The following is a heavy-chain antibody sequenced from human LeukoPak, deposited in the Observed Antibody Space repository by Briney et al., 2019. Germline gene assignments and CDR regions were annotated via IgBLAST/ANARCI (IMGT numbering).Heavy chain of an antibody. V-gene: IGHV3-48*01. CDR3: ARDHYGDYGVDY. Sequence: PGGSLRLSCAASGITFSSCSMNWVRQAPGKGLEWVSYISSSSRTICYADSVKGRSTISRDNAKNSLYLQMNSLRAEDTAVYYCARDHYGDYGVDYWGQGTLVTVSS. D-gene: IGHD4-17*01. CDR2: ISSSSRTI. J-gene: IGHJ4*02. CDR1: GITFSSCS.